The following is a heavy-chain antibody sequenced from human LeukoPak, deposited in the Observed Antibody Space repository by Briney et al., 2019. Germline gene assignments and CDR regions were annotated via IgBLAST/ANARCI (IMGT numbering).Heavy chain of an antibody. CDR1: GYTLSELS. J-gene: IGHJ4*02. V-gene: IGHV1-24*01. CDR3: ATEHYCSGGSCYGYYFDY. CDR2: FDPEDGET. D-gene: IGHD2-15*01. Sequence: ASVKVSCKVSGYTLSELSMHWVRQSPGKGLGWRGGFDPEDGETIYAQKFQGRVTMTEDTSTDTAYMELSSLRSEDTAVYYCATEHYCSGGSCYGYYFDYWGQGTLVTVSS.